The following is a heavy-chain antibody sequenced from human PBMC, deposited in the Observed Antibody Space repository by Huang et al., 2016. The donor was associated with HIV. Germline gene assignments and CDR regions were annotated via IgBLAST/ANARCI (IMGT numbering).Heavy chain of an antibody. CDR3: ARHREGPVAYYSGWGSHLNYMDV. V-gene: IGHV4-39*01. J-gene: IGHJ6*03. CDR2: IYYQGIT. D-gene: IGHD3-10*01. CDR1: GGSIRSSDYH. Sequence: QLLLQESGPGLVKPSEALALTCAVSGGSIRSSDYHWGWIRQPPGKGLEWIGSIYYQGITHYSPSLKSRVTIAVDTSKNLFFLNLTSMTAADTAVYYCARHREGPVAYYSGWGSHLNYMDVWGRGRTVVVSS.